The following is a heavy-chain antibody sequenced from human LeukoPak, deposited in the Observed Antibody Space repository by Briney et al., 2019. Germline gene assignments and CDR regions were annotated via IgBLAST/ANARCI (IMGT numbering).Heavy chain of an antibody. CDR2: INNDGSRT. CDR3: ARGGVSGGFDY. Sequence: PGGSLRLSCAASGFTLSNSWMFWVRQPPGKGLKYVSEINNDGSRTSYADSVKGRFTISRDGAENTLFLQMNSLRAEDTAVYFCARGGVSGGFDYRGQGTLVTVSS. V-gene: IGHV3-74*01. D-gene: IGHD3-10*01. CDR1: GFTLSNSW. J-gene: IGHJ4*02.